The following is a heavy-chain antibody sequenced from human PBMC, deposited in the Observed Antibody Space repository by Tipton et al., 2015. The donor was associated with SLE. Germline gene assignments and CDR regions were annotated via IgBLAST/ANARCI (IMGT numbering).Heavy chain of an antibody. V-gene: IGHV4-61*02. CDR2: IYTSEST. CDR1: GGSISSGSYY. Sequence: TLSLTCTVSGGSISSGSYYWSWIRQPAGKGLEWIGRIYTSESTNYNPSLKSRVTISVDTSRNHFSLKLTSVTAADTAVFYCASGTLEWSHEPDYWGQGTLVTVSS. J-gene: IGHJ4*02. D-gene: IGHD3-3*01. CDR3: ASGTLEWSHEPDY.